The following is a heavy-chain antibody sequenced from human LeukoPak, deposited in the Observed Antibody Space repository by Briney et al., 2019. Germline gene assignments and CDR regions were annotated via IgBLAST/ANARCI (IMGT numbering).Heavy chain of an antibody. Sequence: GGSLRLSCTASGFTFGDYAMSWVRQAPGKGLEWVGFIRSKAYGGTTGYAASVKGRFTISRDDSKSIAYLQMNSLKAEDTAVYYCTSSASGWYPIADYWGQGTLVTVSS. D-gene: IGHD6-19*01. J-gene: IGHJ4*02. CDR2: IRSKAYGGTT. V-gene: IGHV3-49*04. CDR3: TSSASGWYPIADY. CDR1: GFTFGDYA.